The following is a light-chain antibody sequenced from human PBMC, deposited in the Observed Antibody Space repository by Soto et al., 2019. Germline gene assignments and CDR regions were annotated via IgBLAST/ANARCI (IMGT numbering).Light chain of an antibody. V-gene: IGLV2-23*01. Sequence: QSVLTQPASVSGSPGQSITISCTGTSSDVGSYNLVSWYQHHPGRAPKLIIYGRTNRPSGVSNRFSGSKSGNTASLTISGLQAEDEADYDCCSYAGSVTPVLFGGGTKLTVL. CDR2: GRT. CDR3: CSYAGSVTPVL. J-gene: IGLJ2*01. CDR1: SSDVGSYNL.